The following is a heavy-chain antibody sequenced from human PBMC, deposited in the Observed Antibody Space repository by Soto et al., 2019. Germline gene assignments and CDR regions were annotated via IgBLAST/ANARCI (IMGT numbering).Heavy chain of an antibody. CDR1: GFTFSDYY. CDR2: ISSSGSTI. V-gene: IGHV3-11*01. D-gene: IGHD2-2*01. Sequence: GGSLRLSCAASGFTFSDYYMSWIRQAPGKGLEWVSYISSSGSTIYYADSVKGRFTISRDNAKNSLYLQMNSLRAEDTAVYYCARVPVTTIVVVPADTLDVWGQGNTVTVSS. CDR3: ARVPVTTIVVVPADTLDV. J-gene: IGHJ6*02.